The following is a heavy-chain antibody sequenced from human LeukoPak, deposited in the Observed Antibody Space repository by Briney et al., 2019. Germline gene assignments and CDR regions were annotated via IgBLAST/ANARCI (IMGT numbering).Heavy chain of an antibody. Sequence: GGSLRLSCAASGFTFSSYEMNWVRQAPGKGLEWVSYISSSGSNIKYADSVKGRFTISRDNAKNSLYLQMNRLRDEDTDIYYCAKDRLAYSYAQPFDYWGQGTLVTVSS. J-gene: IGHJ4*02. CDR1: GFTFSSYE. V-gene: IGHV3-48*03. D-gene: IGHD5-18*01. CDR2: ISSSGSNI. CDR3: AKDRLAYSYAQPFDY.